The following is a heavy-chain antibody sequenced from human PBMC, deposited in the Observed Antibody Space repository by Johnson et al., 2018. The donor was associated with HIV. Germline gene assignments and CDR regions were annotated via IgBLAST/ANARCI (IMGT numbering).Heavy chain of an antibody. J-gene: IGHJ3*01. V-gene: IGHV3-30*04. CDR1: GITFSSYA. CDR2: ISYDGSNK. Sequence: QVQLVESGGGVVQPGRSLRLSCAASGITFSSYAMHWVRQAPGKGLEWVAVISYDGSNKYYANSVKGRFIISRDNSKNTLYLQMNSLRAEDTAVYYCATRDHTYRPGAFDLWGQGTMVTVSS. CDR3: ATRDHTYRPGAFDL. D-gene: IGHD1-14*01.